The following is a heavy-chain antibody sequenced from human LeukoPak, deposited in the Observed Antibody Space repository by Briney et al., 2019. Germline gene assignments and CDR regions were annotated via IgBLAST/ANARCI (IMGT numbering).Heavy chain of an antibody. J-gene: IGHJ4*02. CDR1: GFTFSSNA. V-gene: IGHV3-23*01. Sequence: PGGSLRLSCAASGFTFSSNAMSWVRQAPGKGLEWVSAISGSGGSTYHADSVKGRFTISRDNSKNTLYLQMNSLRAEDTAIYYCAKCNGWFSHNAPGDGGQGTLVPVST. D-gene: IGHD6-19*01. CDR2: ISGSGGST. CDR3: AKCNGWFSHNAPGD.